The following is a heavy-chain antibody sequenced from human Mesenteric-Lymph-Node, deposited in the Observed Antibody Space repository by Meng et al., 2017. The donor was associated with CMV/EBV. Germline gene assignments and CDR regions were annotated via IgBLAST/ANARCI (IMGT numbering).Heavy chain of an antibody. D-gene: IGHD1-1*01. Sequence: SLKISCAASGLTFDDYAMHWVRQAPGKGLEWVSGISWNRGSIAYADSVKGRFTFSRDNAKNSLYLQMNSLRAEDTALYYCAKGGVEVNYYYYGMDVWGQGTTVTVSS. CDR3: AKGGVEVNYYYYGMDV. CDR2: ISWNRGSI. V-gene: IGHV3-9*01. CDR1: GLTFDDYA. J-gene: IGHJ6*02.